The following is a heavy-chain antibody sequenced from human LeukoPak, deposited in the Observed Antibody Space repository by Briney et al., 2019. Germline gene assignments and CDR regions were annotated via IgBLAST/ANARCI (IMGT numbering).Heavy chain of an antibody. J-gene: IGHJ4*02. CDR2: ISYDGSNK. D-gene: IGHD6-6*01. CDR3: ARGPNSNWSGLDF. V-gene: IGHV3-30-3*02. CDR1: GFSFNNYA. Sequence: GKSLRLSCAASGFSFNNYAMHWVRQAPGKGLEWVAVISYDGSNKYYADSVKGRFTISRDNSKNTLYLQVNNLRAEDTAVYYCARGPNSNWSGLDFWGQGTLLTVSS.